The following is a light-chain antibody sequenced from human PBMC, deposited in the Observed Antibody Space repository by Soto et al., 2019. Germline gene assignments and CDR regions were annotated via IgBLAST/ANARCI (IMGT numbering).Light chain of an antibody. CDR3: CSYAGSSIVV. CDR2: EGS. Sequence: QSALTQPASVSGSPGQSITISCTGTSSDVGSYNLVSWYQQQPGKAPKLMIYEGSKRPSGVSNRFSGSKSGNTASLTISGLQAEYEADYYCCSYAGSSIVVFGGGTKLTVL. CDR1: SSDVGSYNL. V-gene: IGLV2-23*01. J-gene: IGLJ2*01.